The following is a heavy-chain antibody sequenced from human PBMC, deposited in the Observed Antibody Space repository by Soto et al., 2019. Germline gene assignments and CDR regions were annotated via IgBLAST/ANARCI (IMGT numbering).Heavy chain of an antibody. Sequence: GASVKVSCKASGYTFTTYNVHWVRQAPGQGLEWMAIINPSGGTTYYVQKFEGRVTLTTDTSTSTVYMELSSLRSDDTAVYYCARVRGGGSEYFFDYWGQGTLVTDSS. J-gene: IGHJ4*02. CDR2: INPSGGTT. V-gene: IGHV1-46*01. CDR3: ARVRGGGSEYFFDY. D-gene: IGHD2-15*01. CDR1: GYTFTTYN.